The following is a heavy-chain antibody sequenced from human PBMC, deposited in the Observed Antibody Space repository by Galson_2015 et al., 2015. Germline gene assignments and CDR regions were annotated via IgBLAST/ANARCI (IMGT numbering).Heavy chain of an antibody. CDR3: ARVVATRSWEDWSVP. V-gene: IGHV3-21*01. J-gene: IGHJ5*02. Sequence: SLRLSCAASGFTFSSYSMNWVRQAPGKGLEWVSSISSSSSYIYYADSVKGRFTISRDNAKNSLYLQINSLRDYDTAVYYCARVVATRSWEDWSVPSGQGTLVTVSS. CDR1: GFTFSSYS. CDR2: ISSSSSYI. D-gene: IGHD5-12*01.